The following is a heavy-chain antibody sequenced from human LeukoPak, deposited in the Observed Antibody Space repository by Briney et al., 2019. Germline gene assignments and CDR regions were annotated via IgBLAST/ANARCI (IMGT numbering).Heavy chain of an antibody. J-gene: IGHJ4*02. CDR1: GYTFTSYG. CDR2: ISAYNGNT. V-gene: IGHV1-18*01. CDR3: ARSVTIFGVVIPTTYFDY. D-gene: IGHD3-3*01. Sequence: ASAKVSCKASGYTFTSYGISWVRQAPGQGLEWMGWISAYNGNTNYAQKLQGRVTMTTDTSTSTAYMELRSLRSDDTAVYYCARSVTIFGVVIPTTYFDYWGQGTLVTVSS.